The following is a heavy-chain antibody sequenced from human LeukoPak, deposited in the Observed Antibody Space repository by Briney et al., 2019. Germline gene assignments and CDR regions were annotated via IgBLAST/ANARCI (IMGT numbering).Heavy chain of an antibody. V-gene: IGHV4-59*08. CDR2: IYYSGST. Sequence: SETLSLTCAVSGGSMSSYYWSWIRQPPGKGLEWIGYIYYSGSTNYNPSLKSRVTISVDTSKNQFSLKLSSVTAADTAVYYCARLPTTRIDMDVWGQGTTVTVSS. CDR3: ARLPTTRIDMDV. CDR1: GGSMSSYY. D-gene: IGHD4-11*01. J-gene: IGHJ6*02.